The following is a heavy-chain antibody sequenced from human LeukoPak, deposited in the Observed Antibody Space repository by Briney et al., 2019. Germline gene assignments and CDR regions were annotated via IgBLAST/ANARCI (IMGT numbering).Heavy chain of an antibody. CDR2: IHSGGST. V-gene: IGHV3-66*01. CDR1: GFTVSSTY. J-gene: IGHJ4*02. D-gene: IGHD4-23*01. Sequence: PGGSLRLSCAASGFTVSSTYMSWVRQAPGKGLEWVSVIHSGGSTYYADSVKGRFTISRDNSKNTLYLQMNSLRVEDTAVYYCARDYGGNIRGYFDYWGQGTLVTVSS. CDR3: ARDYGGNIRGYFDY.